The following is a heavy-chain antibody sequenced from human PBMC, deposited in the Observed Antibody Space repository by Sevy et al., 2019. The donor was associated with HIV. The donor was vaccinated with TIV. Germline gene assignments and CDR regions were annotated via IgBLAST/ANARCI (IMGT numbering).Heavy chain of an antibody. CDR2: ISSSGSTI. Sequence: GGSLRLSCAASGFTFSDYYMRWIRQAPGKGLEWVSYISSSGSTIYYADSVKGRFTISRDNAKNSLYLQMNSLRAEDTAVYYCARYCSGGSCTLYYYYGMDVWGQWTTVTVSS. J-gene: IGHJ6*02. CDR1: GFTFSDYY. CDR3: ARYCSGGSCTLYYYYGMDV. V-gene: IGHV3-11*01. D-gene: IGHD2-15*01.